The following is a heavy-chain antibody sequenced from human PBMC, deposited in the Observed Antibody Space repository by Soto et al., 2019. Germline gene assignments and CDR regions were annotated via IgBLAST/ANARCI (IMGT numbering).Heavy chain of an antibody. D-gene: IGHD6-19*01. J-gene: IGHJ3*02. CDR3: ARAVTLRSSGWDLDAFDI. CDR2: IIPIFGTA. V-gene: IGHV1-69*13. CDR1: GGTFSSYA. Sequence: EAEITSTSVKVSCKASGGTFSSYAISWVRQAPGQGLEWMGGIIPIFGTANYAQKFPGRVTINADESTSTAYMELSSLRSEDTAVYYCARAVTLRSSGWDLDAFDIWGQGTMVTVSS.